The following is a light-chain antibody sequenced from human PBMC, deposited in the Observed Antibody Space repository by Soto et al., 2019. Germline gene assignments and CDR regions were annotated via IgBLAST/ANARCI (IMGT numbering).Light chain of an antibody. Sequence: QSALTQPASVSGSPGQSITTSCTGTSSDVGTYDYLSWYQQYPGKAPKLIIYEVADRPSGVSNRFSGSKSGNTASLTISGLQAEDEADYYCSSYTSSSTLYVXGTGTKVTVL. J-gene: IGLJ1*01. V-gene: IGLV2-14*01. CDR2: EVA. CDR1: SSDVGTYDY. CDR3: SSYTSSSTLYV.